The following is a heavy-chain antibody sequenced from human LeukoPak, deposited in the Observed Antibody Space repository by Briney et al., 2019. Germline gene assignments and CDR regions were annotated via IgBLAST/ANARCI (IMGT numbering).Heavy chain of an antibody. Sequence: PGGSLRLSCVPSGFTFSSHAMNWVRQAPGKGLEWVSYISSSSSTIYYADSVKGRFTISRDNAKNSVYLQMSSLRAEDTAVYYCARDQRYCSSSSCPWEPFDYWGQGTLVTVSS. D-gene: IGHD2-2*01. V-gene: IGHV3-48*01. J-gene: IGHJ4*02. CDR1: GFTFSSHA. CDR3: ARDQRYCSSSSCPWEPFDY. CDR2: ISSSSSTI.